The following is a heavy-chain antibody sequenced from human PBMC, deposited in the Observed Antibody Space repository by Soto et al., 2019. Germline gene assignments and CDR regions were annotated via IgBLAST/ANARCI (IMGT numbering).Heavy chain of an antibody. CDR2: IRSKAYGGTT. J-gene: IGHJ4*02. CDR1: GFTFGDYA. CDR3: TRDNLGVQVVVTTFDY. V-gene: IGHV3-49*05. D-gene: IGHD3-22*01. Sequence: EVQLVESGGGLVKPGRSLRLSCTASGFTFGDYAMSWFRQAPGKGLEWVGFIRSKAYGGTTEYAASVKGRFTISRDDSKSIAYLQMNSLKTEDTAVYYCTRDNLGVQVVVTTFDYWGQGTLVTVSS.